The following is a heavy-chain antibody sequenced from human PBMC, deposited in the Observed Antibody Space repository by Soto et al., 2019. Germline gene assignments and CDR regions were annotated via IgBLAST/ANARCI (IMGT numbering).Heavy chain of an antibody. Sequence: GASVKVSCKASGYTFTSYGISWVRQAPGQGLEWMGWITTYNGNTNYAQKLQGRVTTTTDTSTSTAYMELRSLRSDDTAVYYCARLRSPAWFDPWGQGTLVTVSS. CDR3: ARLRSPAWFDP. J-gene: IGHJ5*02. V-gene: IGHV1-18*01. D-gene: IGHD3-3*01. CDR2: ITTYNGNT. CDR1: GYTFTSYG.